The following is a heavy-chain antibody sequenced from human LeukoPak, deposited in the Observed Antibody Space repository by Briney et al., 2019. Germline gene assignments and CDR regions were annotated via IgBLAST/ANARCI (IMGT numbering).Heavy chain of an antibody. V-gene: IGHV6-1*01. CDR3: ARRLTQYDCFDP. CDR1: GDSFSSNSVT. Sequence: SQTLSLTCAISGDSFSSNSVTWNWIRQSPSRGLEWLGRTYYRSAWYNDYAVSVRGRITVNPDTSKNQFSLHLNSVTPEDTAVYYCARRLTQYDCFDPWGQGILVTVSS. J-gene: IGHJ5*02. D-gene: IGHD2-2*01. CDR2: TYYRSAWYN.